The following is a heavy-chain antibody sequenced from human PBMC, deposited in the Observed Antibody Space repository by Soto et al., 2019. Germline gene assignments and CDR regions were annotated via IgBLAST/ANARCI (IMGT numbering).Heavy chain of an antibody. V-gene: IGHV3-74*01. J-gene: IGHJ6*03. D-gene: IGHD2-21*01. Sequence: EVQLVESGGGLVQPGGSLRLSCAASGFTFSDFWLHRVRQTPGKGLVWVSRIKSDGGSTNYADSVKGRFTISRDNAKNTVYLQMDSLRAEDTAVYYCARGAKGAYYVDVWGKGTTVTVSS. CDR1: GFTFSDFW. CDR2: IKSDGGST. CDR3: ARGAKGAYYVDV.